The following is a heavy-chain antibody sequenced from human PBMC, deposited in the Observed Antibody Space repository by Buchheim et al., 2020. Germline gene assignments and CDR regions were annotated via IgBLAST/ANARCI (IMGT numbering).Heavy chain of an antibody. J-gene: IGHJ4*02. CDR1: GFTFSSYG. CDR2: ISYDGSNK. V-gene: IGHV3-30*18. D-gene: IGHD2/OR15-2a*01. CDR3: AKDLATYYAVDY. Sequence: QVQLVESGGGVVQPGRSLRLSCAASGFTFSSYGMHWVRQAPGKGLEWVAVISYDGSNKYYADSVKGRFTIARENSKNTLYLQMNSLRAEDTAVYYCAKDLATYYAVDYWGQGTL.